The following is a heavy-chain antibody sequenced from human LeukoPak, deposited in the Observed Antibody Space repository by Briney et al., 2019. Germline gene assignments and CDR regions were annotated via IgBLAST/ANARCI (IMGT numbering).Heavy chain of an antibody. J-gene: IGHJ1*01. V-gene: IGHV1-46*01. CDR1: GYTFTSYY. Sequence: GASVKVSCKASGYTFTSYYMHWVRQAPGQGLEWMGIINPSGGSTSYAQKFQGRVTMTRDTSTSTVYMELSSLRSEDTVVYYCAREPAGLEYFQHWGQGTLLTVSS. D-gene: IGHD1-14*01. CDR3: AREPAGLEYFQH. CDR2: INPSGGST.